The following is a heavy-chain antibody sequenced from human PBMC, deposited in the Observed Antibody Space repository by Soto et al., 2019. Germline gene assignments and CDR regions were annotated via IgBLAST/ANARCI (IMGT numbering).Heavy chain of an antibody. J-gene: IGHJ4*02. V-gene: IGHV1-69*13. CDR2: IIPIFGTA. CDR1: GGTFSSYA. Sequence: SVKVSCKASGGTFSSYAISWVRQAPGQGLEWMGGIIPIFGTANYAQKFQGRVTITADESTSTAYMELSSLRSEDTAVYYCAILQPIFGVVVAPFDYWGQGTLVTAPQ. CDR3: AILQPIFGVVVAPFDY. D-gene: IGHD3-3*02.